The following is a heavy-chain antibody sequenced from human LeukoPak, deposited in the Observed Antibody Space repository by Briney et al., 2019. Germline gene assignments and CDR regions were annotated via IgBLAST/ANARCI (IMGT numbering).Heavy chain of an antibody. V-gene: IGHV4-61*08. D-gene: IGHD4-17*01. CDR3: ARVRSDYGVPDDAFDI. CDR2: IYYSGST. J-gene: IGHJ3*02. CDR1: GGSISSGGYY. Sequence: PSETLSLTCTVSGGSISSGGYYWSWIRQHPGKGLEWIGYIYYSGSTNYNPSLKSRVTISVDTSKNQFSLKLSSVTAADTAVYYCARVRSDYGVPDDAFDIWGQGTMVTVSS.